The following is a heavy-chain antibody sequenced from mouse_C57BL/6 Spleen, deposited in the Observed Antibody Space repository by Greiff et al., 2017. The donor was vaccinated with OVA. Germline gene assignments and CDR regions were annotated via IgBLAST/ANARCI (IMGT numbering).Heavy chain of an antibody. CDR3: ARDGRSSAWFAY. D-gene: IGHD1-3*01. J-gene: IGHJ3*01. CDR2: ISDGGSYT. Sequence: EVKLVESGGGLVKPGGSLKLSCAASGFTFSSYAMSWVRQTPDKRLEWVATISDGGSYTYYPDNVKGRFTISRDNAKNNLYLQMSHLKSEDTAMYYCARDGRSSAWFAYWGQGTLVTVSA. CDR1: GFTFSSYA. V-gene: IGHV5-4*01.